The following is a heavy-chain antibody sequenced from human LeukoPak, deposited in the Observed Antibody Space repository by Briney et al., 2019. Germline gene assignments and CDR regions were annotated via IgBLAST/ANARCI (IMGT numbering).Heavy chain of an antibody. CDR3: ARGPLVHRYYDSSGYYQTYYYGMDV. CDR2: INHSGST. J-gene: IGHJ6*02. D-gene: IGHD3-22*01. Sequence: SETLSLTCAVYGGSFSGYYWSWIRQPPGKGLEWIGEINHSGSTNYNPSLKSRVTISVDTSKNQFSLKLSSVTAADTAVYYCARGPLVHRYYDSSGYYQTYYYGMDVSGQGTTVTVSS. CDR1: GGSFSGYY. V-gene: IGHV4-34*01.